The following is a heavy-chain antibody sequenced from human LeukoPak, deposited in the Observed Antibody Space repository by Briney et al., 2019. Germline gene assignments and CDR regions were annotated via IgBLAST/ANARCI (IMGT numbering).Heavy chain of an antibody. CDR2: TYSGGST. Sequence: GGSLRLSCAASGFTISNNYMSWVRQAPGKGLERVSVTYSGGSTYYADSAKGRFTISRDNSKDTLFLQMNSLRAEDTAVYYCARVTSRGDSGDAFDIWGQGTMVIVSS. J-gene: IGHJ3*02. D-gene: IGHD5-12*01. CDR3: ARVTSRGDSGDAFDI. V-gene: IGHV3-53*01. CDR1: GFTISNNY.